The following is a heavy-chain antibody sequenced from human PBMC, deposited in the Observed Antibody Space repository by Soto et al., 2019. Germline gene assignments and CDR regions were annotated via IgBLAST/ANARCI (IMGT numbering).Heavy chain of an antibody. D-gene: IGHD3-10*01. CDR2: INPLGFST. V-gene: IGHV1-46*01. CDR1: GYTFTSYN. Sequence: QVQLVQSGAEVKKPGASVKVSCKASGYTFTSYNMHWVRQAPGQGLEWVGMINPLGFSTTYAQKSRGTDTMTRDTSTSTVYMELTNLRSDDTAVYYCARAAGRFGERYWFDPWGQGTLVTVSP. J-gene: IGHJ5*02. CDR3: ARAAGRFGERYWFDP.